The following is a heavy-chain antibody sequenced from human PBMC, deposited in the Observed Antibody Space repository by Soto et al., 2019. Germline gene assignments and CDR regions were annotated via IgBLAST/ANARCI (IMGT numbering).Heavy chain of an antibody. CDR1: GGSLTAYS. CDR2: IDTSGKT. V-gene: IGHV4-4*07. J-gene: IGHJ3*02. CDR3: AKDESGAADI. Sequence: SETLSLTCTVSGGSLTAYSWNWIRQPVGKGLEWIGRIDTSGKTNYIPSLKSRLTMSIDRFKNQFSLNLKFVTAADTAVYFCAKDESGAADIWGQGTMVTVSS. D-gene: IGHD7-27*01.